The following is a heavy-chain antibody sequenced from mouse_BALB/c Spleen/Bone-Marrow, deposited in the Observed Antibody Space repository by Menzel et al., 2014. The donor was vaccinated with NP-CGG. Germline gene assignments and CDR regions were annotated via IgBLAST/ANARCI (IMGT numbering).Heavy chain of an antibody. CDR1: GFNIKDTY. CDR3: ARWEYYAMDY. V-gene: IGHV14-3*02. CDR2: IDPANGNT. D-gene: IGHD4-1*01. J-gene: IGHJ4*01. Sequence: VQLKHSGAELVKPGASVKLSCTASGFNIKDTYMHWVKQRPEQGLEWIGRIDPANGNTKYDPKFQGKATITAVTSSNTAYLQLSGLTSEDTAVYYCARWEYYAMDYWGQGTSVTVSS.